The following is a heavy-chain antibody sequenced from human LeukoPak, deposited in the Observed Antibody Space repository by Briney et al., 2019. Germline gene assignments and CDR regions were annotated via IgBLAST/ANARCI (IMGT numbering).Heavy chain of an antibody. D-gene: IGHD3-10*01. CDR1: GYTLTELS. Sequence: ASVKVSCKVSGYTLTELSMHWVRQAPGKGLEWMGGFDPEDGETIYAQKFQGRDTMTEDTSTDTAYMELSSLRSEDTAVYYCATDPITMVRGVIITLGYWGQGTLVTVSS. V-gene: IGHV1-24*01. CDR3: ATDPITMVRGVIITLGY. CDR2: FDPEDGET. J-gene: IGHJ4*02.